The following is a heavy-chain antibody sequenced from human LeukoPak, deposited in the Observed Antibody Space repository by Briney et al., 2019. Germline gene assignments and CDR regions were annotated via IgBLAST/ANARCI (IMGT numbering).Heavy chain of an antibody. Sequence: ASVKVSCKASGYTFTGYYMHWVRQAPGQGLEWMGWINPNSGGTNYAQKFQGRVTMTRDTSISTAYMELSRLRSDDTAVYYCARVGYYDSSSYYFQHWGQGTLVTVSS. CDR3: ARVGYYDSSSYYFQH. D-gene: IGHD3-22*01. CDR1: GYTFTGYY. J-gene: IGHJ1*01. CDR2: INPNSGGT. V-gene: IGHV1-2*02.